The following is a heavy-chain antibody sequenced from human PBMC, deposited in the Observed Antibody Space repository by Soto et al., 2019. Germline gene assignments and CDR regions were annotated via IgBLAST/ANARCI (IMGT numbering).Heavy chain of an antibody. Sequence: QVQLQQWGAGLLKPSETLSLTCAVYGGSFSGYYWSWIRQPPGRGLEWVGEINPGGSTNSNPSLKSRVAMSVDTSKNQFSLKLTSETAADTAVYYCARGLPGQSSSLYAYWGQGTLVTVSS. D-gene: IGHD2-2*01. V-gene: IGHV4-34*02. CDR1: GGSFSGYY. J-gene: IGHJ4*02. CDR2: INPGGST. CDR3: ARGLPGQSSSLYAY.